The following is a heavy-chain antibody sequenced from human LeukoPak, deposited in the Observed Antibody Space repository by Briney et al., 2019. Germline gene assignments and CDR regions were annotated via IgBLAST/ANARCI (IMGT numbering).Heavy chain of an antibody. V-gene: IGHV3-64D*09. Sequence: GGSLRLSCSASGFTFSTYPMHWVRQAPGKGLEYVSTIFANGDITSYAASVKGRFTTSRDNSKNTVYLQMSSLRPEDTAVYYCVKSPSDGLDVWGQGATVTVSS. J-gene: IGHJ6*02. CDR3: VKSPSDGLDV. CDR2: IFANGDIT. CDR1: GFTFSTYP.